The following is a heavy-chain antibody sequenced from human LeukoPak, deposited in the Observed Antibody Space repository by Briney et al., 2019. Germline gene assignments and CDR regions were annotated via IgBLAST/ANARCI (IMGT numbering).Heavy chain of an antibody. J-gene: IGHJ4*02. CDR2: INPSGGST. Sequence: GASVKVSCKASGYTFTSYYMHWVRQAPGQGLEWMGIINPSGGSTSYAQKFQGRVTMTRDTSTSTVYMELSSLRSEDTAVYYCARGPVLRFLEWSNDLKNYFDYWGQGTLVTVSS. D-gene: IGHD3-3*01. CDR1: GYTFTSYY. CDR3: ARGPVLRFLEWSNDLKNYFDY. V-gene: IGHV1-46*01.